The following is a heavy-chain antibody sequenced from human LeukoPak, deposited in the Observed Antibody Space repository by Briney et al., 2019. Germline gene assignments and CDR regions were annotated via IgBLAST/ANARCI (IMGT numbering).Heavy chain of an antibody. Sequence: TGGSLRLSCAASGFTFSSYAMSWVRQAPGKGLEWVSAISGSGGSTYYADSVKGRFTISRDNAKNSLYLQMNSLRAEDTAVYYCARDGGTTVTPRGYYGMDVWGQGTTVTVSS. D-gene: IGHD4-17*01. J-gene: IGHJ6*02. CDR3: ARDGGTTVTPRGYYGMDV. V-gene: IGHV3-23*01. CDR2: ISGSGGST. CDR1: GFTFSSYA.